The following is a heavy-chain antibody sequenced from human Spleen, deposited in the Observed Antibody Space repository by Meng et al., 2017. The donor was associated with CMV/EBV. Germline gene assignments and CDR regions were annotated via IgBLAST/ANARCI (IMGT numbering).Heavy chain of an antibody. D-gene: IGHD2-21*01. CDR1: GITVGNHY. CDR2: IYSGGST. J-gene: IGHJ4*02. Sequence: GESLKISCAASGITVGNHYMSWVRQAPGKGLEWVSFIYSGGSTYYADSVKGRFTISRDNSKNTLYLQMNSLRAEHTAVYYCARGRLNLDYWGQGTLVTVSS. V-gene: IGHV3-53*01. CDR3: ARGRLNLDY.